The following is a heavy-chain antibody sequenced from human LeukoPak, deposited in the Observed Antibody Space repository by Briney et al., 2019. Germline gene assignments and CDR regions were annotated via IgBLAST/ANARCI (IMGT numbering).Heavy chain of an antibody. CDR3: ARGRRWATVTTSGEGAEYFQH. CDR1: GFSLDDYT. D-gene: IGHD4-17*01. J-gene: IGHJ1*01. Sequence: GGSLRLSCEASGFSLDDYTMHWVRQAPGKGLEWVSYISSSGSTIYYADSVKGRFTISRDNAKNSLYLQMNSLRAEDTAVYYCARGRRWATVTTSGEGAEYFQHWGQGTLVTVSS. V-gene: IGHV3-11*01. CDR2: ISSSGSTI.